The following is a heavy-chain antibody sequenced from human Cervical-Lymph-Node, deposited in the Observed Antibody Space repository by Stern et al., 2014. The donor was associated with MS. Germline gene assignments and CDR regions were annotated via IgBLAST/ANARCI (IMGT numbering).Heavy chain of an antibody. CDR3: ARDRRHYDTSGGYYFDS. CDR1: GGSFSSYA. D-gene: IGHD3-22*01. J-gene: IGHJ4*02. Sequence: VQLVESGAEVKKPWSSVKVSCTASGGSFSSYAINWARQAHGPGPEWMGGIIPIVGTANYAQKFQGRVTITADESTSTAYMELSSLRSEDTAVYYCARDRRHYDTSGGYYFDSWGQGTLVTVSS. V-gene: IGHV1-69*01. CDR2: IIPIVGTA.